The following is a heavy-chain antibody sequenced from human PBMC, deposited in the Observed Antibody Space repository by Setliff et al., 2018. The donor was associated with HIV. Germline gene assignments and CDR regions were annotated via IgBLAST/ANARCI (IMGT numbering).Heavy chain of an antibody. J-gene: IGHJ4*02. Sequence: GESLRLSCVFSGFTFITSTMNWVRQAPGKGLEWVASISSSGTYIHYADSVKGRFSISRDNAQNSLSLQMSSLRPEDTAVYYCAAVFTGEPGRSLDYWGPGTLVTVSS. D-gene: IGHD2-15*01. CDR3: AAVFTGEPGRSLDY. V-gene: IGHV3-21*06. CDR2: ISSSGTYI. CDR1: GFTFITST.